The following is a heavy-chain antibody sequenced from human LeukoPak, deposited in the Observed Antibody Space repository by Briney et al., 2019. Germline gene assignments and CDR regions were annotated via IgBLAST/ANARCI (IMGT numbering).Heavy chain of an antibody. V-gene: IGHV1-2*06. CDR1: GYTFTGYY. Sequence: ASVKVSCKASGYTFTGYYMHWLRQAPGQGLEWMGRINPNSGGTNYAQKFHDRVTMTRDTSISTAYMELRRLRSDDTAVYYCASRDPAEGFLQWLPDSWGQGTLVTVSS. CDR3: ASRDPAEGFLQWLPDS. J-gene: IGHJ4*02. D-gene: IGHD3-3*01. CDR2: INPNSGGT.